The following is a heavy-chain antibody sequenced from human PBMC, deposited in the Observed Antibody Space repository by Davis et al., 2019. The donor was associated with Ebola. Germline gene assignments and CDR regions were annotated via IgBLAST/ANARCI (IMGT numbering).Heavy chain of an antibody. J-gene: IGHJ4*02. D-gene: IGHD1-1*01. CDR1: GGSISTNTYY. V-gene: IGHV4-39*07. Sequence: SETLSLTCTVSGGSISTNTYYWAWIRQPPGQGLEWIGSLSHSGDSYYSPSLESRVTISGDTSKNQFSLKLTSMTAADTAVYYCARTTGVRYFDYWGQGSLVTVSS. CDR2: LSHSGDS. CDR3: ARTTGVRYFDY.